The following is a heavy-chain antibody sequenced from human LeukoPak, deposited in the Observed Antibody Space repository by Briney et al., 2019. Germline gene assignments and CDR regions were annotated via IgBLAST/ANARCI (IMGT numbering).Heavy chain of an antibody. CDR2: ISGSGSGGST. J-gene: IGHJ4*02. Sequence: GGSLRLSCAASGFTFSSYAMSWVRQAPGKGLEWVSTISGSGSGGSTYYADSVKGRFTISRDNSKDTLYLQMNSLRAEDTAVYYCAKYRSAGTRKLGYYFDYWGQGTLVTVSS. CDR3: AKYRSAGTRKLGYYFDY. CDR1: GFTFSSYA. V-gene: IGHV3-23*01. D-gene: IGHD1-26*01.